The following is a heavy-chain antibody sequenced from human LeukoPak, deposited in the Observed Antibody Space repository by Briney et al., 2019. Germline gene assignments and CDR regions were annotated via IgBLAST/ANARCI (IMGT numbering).Heavy chain of an antibody. V-gene: IGHV4-59*02. CDR1: GGSVSSYY. Sequence: SETLSLTCTVSGGSVSSYYWSCIRQPPGKGLEWIGYIYYSGSTNYNPSLKSRVTISVDTSKNQFSLKLSSVTAADTAVYYCARVGYYYDSSGYYLDAFDIWGQGTMVTVSS. D-gene: IGHD3-22*01. CDR2: IYYSGST. CDR3: ARVGYYYDSSGYYLDAFDI. J-gene: IGHJ3*02.